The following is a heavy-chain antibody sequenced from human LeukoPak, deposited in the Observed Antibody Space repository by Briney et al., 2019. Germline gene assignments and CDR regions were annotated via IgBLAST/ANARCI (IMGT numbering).Heavy chain of an antibody. J-gene: IGHJ3*02. Sequence: ASVKVSCKASGYTFTSYGISWVRQAPGQGLEWMGWISAYNGNTNYAQKLQGRVTMTTDTSTSTVYMELSSLRSEDTAVYYCARLLIQVGYYGSGTGKNTFEDIWGQGTMVTVSS. CDR2: ISAYNGNT. CDR3: ARLLIQVGYYGSGTGKNTFEDI. D-gene: IGHD3-10*01. CDR1: GYTFTSYG. V-gene: IGHV1-18*01.